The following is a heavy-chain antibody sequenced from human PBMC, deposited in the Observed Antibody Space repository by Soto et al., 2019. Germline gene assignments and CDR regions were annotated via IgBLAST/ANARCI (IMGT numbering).Heavy chain of an antibody. CDR3: ARAFYGDYAPYYYGMDV. CDR1: GYSISSGFY. Sequence: SETLSLTCGVSGYSISSGFYWGWIRQAPGKGLEWIGNVYHSGSTYYNPYNPFLKSRVTISVDTSKSQFSLRLRSVTAADTAVYYCARAFYGDYAPYYYGMDVWGQGTTVTVSS. CDR2: VYHSGST. J-gene: IGHJ6*02. D-gene: IGHD4-17*01. V-gene: IGHV4-38-2*01.